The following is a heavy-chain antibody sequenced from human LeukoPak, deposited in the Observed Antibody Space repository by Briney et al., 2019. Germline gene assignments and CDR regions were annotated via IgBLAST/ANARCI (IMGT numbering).Heavy chain of an antibody. Sequence: GGSLRLSCAASGFTFSSYSMNWVRQAPGKGLEWVSYISSSSTIYYADSVKGRFTISRDNAKNSLYLQMNSLRAEDTAVYYCALEKVGATYWGQGTLVTVSS. V-gene: IGHV3-48*01. CDR3: ALEKVGATY. D-gene: IGHD1-26*01. CDR2: ISSSSTI. J-gene: IGHJ4*02. CDR1: GFTFSSYS.